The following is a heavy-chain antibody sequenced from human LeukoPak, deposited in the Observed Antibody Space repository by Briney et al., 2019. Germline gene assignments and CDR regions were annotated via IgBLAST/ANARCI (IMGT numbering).Heavy chain of an antibody. CDR3: ARDLDGGYCSGGSCSLFDY. J-gene: IGHJ4*02. CDR2: ISYDGSNK. CDR1: GLTFSSYA. Sequence: GGSLRLSCAASGLTFSSYAMHWVRQAPGKGLEWVAVISYDGSNKYYADSVKGRFTISRDNSKNTLYLQMNSLRSEDTAVYYCARDLDGGYCSGGSCSLFDYWGQGTLVTVSS. V-gene: IGHV3-30*04. D-gene: IGHD2-15*01.